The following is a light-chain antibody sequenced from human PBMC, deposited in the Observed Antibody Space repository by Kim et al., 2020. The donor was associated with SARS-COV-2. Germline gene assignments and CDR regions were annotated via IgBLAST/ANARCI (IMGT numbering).Light chain of an antibody. V-gene: IGKV3-20*01. J-gene: IGKJ4*01. CDR3: QHYGSSPLS. CDR1: QSVSSSY. Sequence: PGERATLSCRASQSVSSSYLAWYQHKPGQAPRLLISGVSRRATGIPDRFSGSGSGTDFTLTISRLEPEDFAVYYCQHYGSSPLSFGGGTKVDIK. CDR2: GVS.